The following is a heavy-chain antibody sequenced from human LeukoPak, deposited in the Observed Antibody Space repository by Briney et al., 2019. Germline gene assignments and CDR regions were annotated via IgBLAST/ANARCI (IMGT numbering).Heavy chain of an antibody. CDR1: GLTLSRYE. J-gene: IGHJ5*02. CDR3: ANSLSAVWAPVDGS. Sequence: RGSLRLSCAASGLTLSRYEGNWVRQAPGKGLEWISHINSGGTIHYVDSMQGRFTISRDKARNLLFLQMNSLRAEDTAVYYCANSLSAVWAPVDGSWGQGTLVTVSS. CDR2: INSGGTI. D-gene: IGHD5-24*01. V-gene: IGHV3-48*03.